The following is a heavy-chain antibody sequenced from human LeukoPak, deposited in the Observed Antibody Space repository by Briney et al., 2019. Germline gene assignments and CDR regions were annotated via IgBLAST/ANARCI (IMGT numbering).Heavy chain of an antibody. CDR2: ISGGGDST. CDR1: GFTFSNYA. V-gene: IGHV3-23*01. D-gene: IGHD6-13*01. J-gene: IGHJ4*02. CDR3: AKIRAPYSSSWNPFDY. Sequence: GGSLRLSCAASGFTFSNYAMSWVRQAPGKGLESVSGISGGGDSTYYADSVRGRFIITRDNSKNTVYVQMNSLRVDDTAIYYCAKIRAPYSSSWNPFDYWGQGTLVTVSS.